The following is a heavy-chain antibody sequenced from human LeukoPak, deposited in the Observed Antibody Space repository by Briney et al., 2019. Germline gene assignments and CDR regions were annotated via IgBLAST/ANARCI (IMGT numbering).Heavy chain of an antibody. J-gene: IGHJ1*01. CDR3: ARAQWLEGTYFQH. Sequence: PGGSLRLSCAASGFTFSSYAMSWIRQAPGKGLEWVSYISSSGSTIYYADSVKGRFTISRDNAKNSLYLQMNSLRAEDTAVYYCARAQWLEGTYFQHWGQGTLVTVSS. CDR2: ISSSGSTI. V-gene: IGHV3-11*01. CDR1: GFTFSSYA. D-gene: IGHD6-19*01.